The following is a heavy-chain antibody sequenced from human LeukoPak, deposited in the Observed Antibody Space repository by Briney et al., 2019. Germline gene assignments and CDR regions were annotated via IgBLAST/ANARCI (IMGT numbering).Heavy chain of an antibody. Sequence: PGGSLRLSCAASGFIFSNYAMSWVRQAPGKGLEWVSTISGSGGSTYYADSVKGRFTISRDNSKNTLYLQMNSLRAEDTAVYYCAKAHLKAAAIAVAGRPFDYWGQGTLVTVSS. V-gene: IGHV3-23*01. CDR2: ISGSGGST. J-gene: IGHJ4*02. CDR1: GFIFSNYA. D-gene: IGHD6-19*01. CDR3: AKAHLKAAAIAVAGRPFDY.